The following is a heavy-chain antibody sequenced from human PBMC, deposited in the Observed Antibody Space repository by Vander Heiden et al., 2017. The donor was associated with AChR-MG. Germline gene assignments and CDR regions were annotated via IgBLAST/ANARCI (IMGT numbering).Heavy chain of an antibody. V-gene: IGHV3-23*01. CDR2: ISGSGGST. J-gene: IGHJ5*02. CDR3: AISEGGYDFSPLNWFDP. Sequence: EVQLLASGGGLVQPGGSLRLSCAASGFPFRSYAMSWVRQAPGKGLEWVSAISGSGGSTYYADSVKGRFTISRDNSKNTLYLQMNSLRAEDTAVYYCAISEGGYDFSPLNWFDPWGQGTLVTVSS. D-gene: IGHD5-12*01. CDR1: GFPFRSYA.